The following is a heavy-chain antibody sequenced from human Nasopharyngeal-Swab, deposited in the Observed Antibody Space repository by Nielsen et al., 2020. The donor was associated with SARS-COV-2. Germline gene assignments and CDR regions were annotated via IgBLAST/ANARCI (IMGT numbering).Heavy chain of an antibody. CDR1: GFTFSSYA. CDR2: ISGSGGSI. Sequence: GESLKISCAASGFTFSSYAMSWVRQAPGKGLEWVSAISGSGGSIYYADSVKGRFTISRDNAKNSLYLQMNSLRAEDTAVYYCARVGGGSGWYSNWFDPWGQGTLVTVSS. D-gene: IGHD6-19*01. CDR3: ARVGGGSGWYSNWFDP. J-gene: IGHJ5*02. V-gene: IGHV3-23*01.